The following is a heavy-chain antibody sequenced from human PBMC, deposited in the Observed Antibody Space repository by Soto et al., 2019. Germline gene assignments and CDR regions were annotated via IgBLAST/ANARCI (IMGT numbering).Heavy chain of an antibody. J-gene: IGHJ5*02. D-gene: IGHD6-13*01. CDR1: GFRFSDHS. CDR3: TRDASRDSSARGWFDP. Sequence: GGSLRLSCVASGFRFSDHSMTWVRQSPGKGLQWVAYICSGSDNIYYTDAVRGRFTISRDNAKNSLHLQMNSLRAEDTAVYYCTRDASRDSSARGWFDPWGPGTLVTVSS. CDR2: ICSGSDNI. V-gene: IGHV3-21*01.